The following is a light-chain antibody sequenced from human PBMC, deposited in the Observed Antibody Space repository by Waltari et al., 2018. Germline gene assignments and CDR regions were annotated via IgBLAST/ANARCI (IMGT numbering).Light chain of an antibody. CDR3: QQYNNWPLT. CDR2: AAS. Sequence: EMVMTQSPATLSVSPGERATLSCRASQSVSSDLAWYQQKPGQAPRLLNYAASNRATGIPARFNGGGSGTEFTLTISSLQSGDSAVYYCQQYNNWPLTFGQGTKVEIK. CDR1: QSVSSD. J-gene: IGKJ1*01. V-gene: IGKV3-15*01.